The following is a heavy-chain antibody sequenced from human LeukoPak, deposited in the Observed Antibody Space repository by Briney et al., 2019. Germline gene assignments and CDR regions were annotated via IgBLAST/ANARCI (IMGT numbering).Heavy chain of an antibody. CDR2: IYGDGTT. CDR3: ASLWYYYGSGSYSSPLDY. D-gene: IGHD3-10*01. J-gene: IGHJ4*02. Sequence: GGSLTLSCVVSGFSVRNNYVSWVRQAPGKGLEWVSNIYGDGTTYYADSVKGRFTISRDNSKNTLYLQMNSLRAEDTAVYYCASLWYYYGSGSYSSPLDYWGQGTLVTVSS. V-gene: IGHV3-53*01. CDR1: GFSVRNNY.